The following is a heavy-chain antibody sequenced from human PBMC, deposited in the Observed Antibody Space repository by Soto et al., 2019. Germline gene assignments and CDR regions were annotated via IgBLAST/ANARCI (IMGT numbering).Heavy chain of an antibody. CDR2: VYYSDGT. CDR1: GGPIGSYY. Sequence: SETLSHTCTVSGGPIGSYYWSWIRQSPGKGLEWIGCVYYSDGTNYNPSLKSRVTISLDRSKNQFSLRLTSVTAADTAVYYCARGYYESSDYFVGSAIFDFWGQGSLVTVSS. CDR3: ARGYYESSDYFVGSAIFDF. D-gene: IGHD3-22*01. V-gene: IGHV4-59*01. J-gene: IGHJ4*02.